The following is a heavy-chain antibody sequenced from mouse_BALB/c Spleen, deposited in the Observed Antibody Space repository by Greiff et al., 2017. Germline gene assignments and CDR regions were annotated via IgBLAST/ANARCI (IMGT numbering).Heavy chain of an antibody. J-gene: IGHJ2*01. CDR1: GFTFSSFG. CDR3: ARLYGNYGYFDY. Sequence: EVKLMESGGGLVQPGGSRKLSCAASGFTFSSFGMHWVRQAPEKGLEWVAYISSGSSPIYYADTVKGRFTISRDNPKNTLFLQMTSLRSEDTAMYYCARLYGNYGYFDYWGQGTTLTVSS. D-gene: IGHD2-10*02. CDR2: ISSGSSPI. V-gene: IGHV5-17*02.